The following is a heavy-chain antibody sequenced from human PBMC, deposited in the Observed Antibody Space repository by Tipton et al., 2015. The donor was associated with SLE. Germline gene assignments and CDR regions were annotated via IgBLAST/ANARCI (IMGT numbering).Heavy chain of an antibody. J-gene: IGHJ4*02. CDR3: ASGGPNFDY. CDR2: IHYSGST. Sequence: TLSLTCNVSGVSINYYFWSWIRQPPGKGLEWIGSIHYSGSTYNNSSLKGRVSISVDTSKNQLSLNLTSVTAADTAVYYCASGGPNFDYWGQGTLVTVSS. CDR1: GVSINYYF. V-gene: IGHV4-59*12.